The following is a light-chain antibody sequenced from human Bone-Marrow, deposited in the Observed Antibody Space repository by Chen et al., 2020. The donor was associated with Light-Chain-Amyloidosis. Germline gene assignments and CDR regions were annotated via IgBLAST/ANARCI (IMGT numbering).Light chain of an antibody. CDR3: QSADTTDTLYVL. Sequence: SYELTQPPSVSVSPGQTARISCSGDGLPKQYAYWYQQKPGQAHVLVIYNDSERPSGIPERFSGSSAGTTVTLTIRGVQAEDEADYHCQSADTTDTLYVLFGGGTKLTVL. J-gene: IGLJ2*01. V-gene: IGLV3-25*03. CDR1: GLPKQY. CDR2: NDS.